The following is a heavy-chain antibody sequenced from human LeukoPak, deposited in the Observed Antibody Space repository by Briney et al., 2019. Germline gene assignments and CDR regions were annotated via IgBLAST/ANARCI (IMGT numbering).Heavy chain of an antibody. D-gene: IGHD3-22*01. CDR1: GYSISSGYY. CDR3: ARVSPITMIVERNYYYYYYMDV. J-gene: IGHJ6*03. CDR2: IYHSGST. V-gene: IGHV4-38-2*02. Sequence: PSETLSLTCTVSGYSISSGYYWAWIRQPPGKGLEWIGSIYHSGSTYYNPSLKSRVTISVDTSKNQFSLKLSSVTAADTAVYYCARVSPITMIVERNYYYYYYMDVWGKGTTVTVSS.